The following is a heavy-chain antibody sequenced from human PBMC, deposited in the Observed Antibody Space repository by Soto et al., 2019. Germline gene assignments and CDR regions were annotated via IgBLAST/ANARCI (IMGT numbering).Heavy chain of an antibody. J-gene: IGHJ4*02. CDR1: GFTFSSYV. Sequence: EVQLVESGGGLVQPGGSLRLSCAASGFTFSSYVLNWVRQAPGKGLEWVSFISVSSSNRYYADSVRGRFTISRDNAKNPLYLQMNSLRDEDRAVYYCARGVGFFDYWGQGTLVTVSS. V-gene: IGHV3-48*02. CDR3: ARGVGFFDY. CDR2: ISVSSSNR. D-gene: IGHD2-15*01.